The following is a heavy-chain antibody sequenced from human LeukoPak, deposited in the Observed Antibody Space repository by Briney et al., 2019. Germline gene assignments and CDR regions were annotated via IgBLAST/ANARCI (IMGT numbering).Heavy chain of an antibody. CDR2: IWANGITK. CDR3: ARDASFYADDY. Sequence: GGSLRLSCVASGFTFSGHGMHWVRQAPGKGLEWVAVIWANGITKHYADSVKGRFTISRDNSRSTLYLQMTSLTAEDTAICYCARDASFYADDYWGQGTQVTVSS. J-gene: IGHJ4*02. V-gene: IGHV3-33*01. CDR1: GFTFSGHG. D-gene: IGHD2/OR15-2a*01.